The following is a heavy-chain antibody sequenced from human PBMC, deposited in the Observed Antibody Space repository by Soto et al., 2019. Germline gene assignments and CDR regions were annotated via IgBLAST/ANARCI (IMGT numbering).Heavy chain of an antibody. D-gene: IGHD2-21*01. CDR2: ISSSATTI. CDR3: ARGMTASNIIYYRDY. CDR1: GFSFSDYY. Sequence: QVQLVESGGGLVKPGGSLRLSCAASGFSFSDYYMSWVRQAPGKGLEWVSYISSSATTIYYADSVKGRFTISRDNAKNSLYLQMNSLRAEDTAVYYCARGMTASNIIYYRDYWGQGTLVTVSS. V-gene: IGHV3-11*01. J-gene: IGHJ4*02.